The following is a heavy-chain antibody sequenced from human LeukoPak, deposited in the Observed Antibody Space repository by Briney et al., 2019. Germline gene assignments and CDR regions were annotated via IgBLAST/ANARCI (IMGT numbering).Heavy chain of an antibody. CDR3: AKMGLDYYASSGYYGYFDY. CDR2: ISWDDGST. CDR1: GFTFDDYA. J-gene: IGHJ4*02. Sequence: PGGSLRLSCAASGFTFDDYAMHWVRQAPGKGLEWVSLISWDDGSTYYADSVKGRFTISRDNSKNSLYLQMNSLRAEDTAVYYCAKMGLDYYASSGYYGYFDYWGQGTLVTVSS. D-gene: IGHD3-22*01. V-gene: IGHV3-43D*03.